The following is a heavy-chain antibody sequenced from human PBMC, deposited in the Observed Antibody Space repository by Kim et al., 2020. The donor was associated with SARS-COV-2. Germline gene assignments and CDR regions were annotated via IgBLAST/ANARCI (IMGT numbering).Heavy chain of an antibody. CDR3: ARGASHSFDI. J-gene: IGHJ3*02. Sequence: TIYEDSVRGRFTISRDNAKNTRYLQMNSLRTDDSAVYYCARGASHSFDIWGQGTTVAVSS. V-gene: IGHV3-74*01. CDR2: T.